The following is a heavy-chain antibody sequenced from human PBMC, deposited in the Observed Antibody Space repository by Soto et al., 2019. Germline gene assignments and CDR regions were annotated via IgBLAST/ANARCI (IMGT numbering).Heavy chain of an antibody. J-gene: IGHJ5*02. D-gene: IGHD1-7*01. V-gene: IGHV4-4*07. CDR3: ARDLTGTTVARFDP. CDR2: IYTSGST. CDR1: GGSISSYY. Sequence: ETLSLTCTVSGGSISSYYWSWIRQPAGKGLEWIGRIYTSGSTNYNPSLKSRVTMSVDTSKNQFSLKLSSVTAADTAVYYCARDLTGTTVARFDPWGQGTLVTVSS.